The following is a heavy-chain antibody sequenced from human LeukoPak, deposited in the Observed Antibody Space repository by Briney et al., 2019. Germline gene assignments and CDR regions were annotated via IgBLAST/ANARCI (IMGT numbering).Heavy chain of an antibody. V-gene: IGHV3-20*04. CDR1: GFKFDDYG. Sequence: GGSLRLSCAVSGFKFDDYGMSWVRQAPGKGTEWVSGINWNGGIIGYTDSVKGRFSISRDNAKNSLHLQMNSLRAEDTALYYCARNRGPMIRGVPVYMDVWGKGTTVMVSS. CDR2: INWNGGII. D-gene: IGHD3-10*01. J-gene: IGHJ6*03. CDR3: ARNRGPMIRGVPVYMDV.